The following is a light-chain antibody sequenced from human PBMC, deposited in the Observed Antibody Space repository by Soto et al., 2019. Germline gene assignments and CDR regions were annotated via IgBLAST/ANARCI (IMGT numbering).Light chain of an antibody. V-gene: IGKV4-1*01. J-gene: IGKJ1*01. CDR3: QQYYRPWT. Sequence: DIVMTQSPDSLAVSLGGRATINCKSSQSVLYSSNNKNYLAWYQQKPGQPPKLLIYWASTRESGVPDRFSGSGSGTDFPLTISSLQAEDVAVYYCQQYYRPWTFGQGTKVEIK. CDR1: QSVLYSSNNKNY. CDR2: WAS.